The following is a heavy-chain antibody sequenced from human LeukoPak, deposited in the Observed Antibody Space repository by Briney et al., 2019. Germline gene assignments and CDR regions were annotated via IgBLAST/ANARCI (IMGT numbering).Heavy chain of an antibody. V-gene: IGHV3-23*01. D-gene: IGHD3-3*01. CDR2: ISGSGGST. Sequence: GGSLRLSCAASGFTFSSYAMSWVRQAPGKGLEWVSAISGSGGSTYYADSVKGRFTISRDNSKSTLYLQMNSLRAEDTAVYYCAKVPYYDFWSGSFDYWGQGTLVTVSS. J-gene: IGHJ4*02. CDR3: AKVPYYDFWSGSFDY. CDR1: GFTFSSYA.